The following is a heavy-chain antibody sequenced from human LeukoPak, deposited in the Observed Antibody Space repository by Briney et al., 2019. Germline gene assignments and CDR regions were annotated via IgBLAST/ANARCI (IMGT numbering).Heavy chain of an antibody. Sequence: PETLSLTCTVSGGSISSYYWSWIRQPAGKGLEWIGRIYTSGSTNYNPSLKSRVTMSVDTSKNQFSLKLSSVTAADTAVYYCARGVYDILTGYYLDYWGQGTLVTVSS. J-gene: IGHJ4*02. CDR2: IYTSGST. D-gene: IGHD3-9*01. CDR3: ARGVYDILTGYYLDY. CDR1: GGSISSYY. V-gene: IGHV4-4*07.